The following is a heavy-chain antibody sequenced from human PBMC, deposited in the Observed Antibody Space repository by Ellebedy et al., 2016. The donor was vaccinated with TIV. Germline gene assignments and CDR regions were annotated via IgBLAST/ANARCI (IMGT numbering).Heavy chain of an antibody. CDR2: ISSSSSYI. Sequence: GESLKISXAASGFTFSSYSMNWVRQAPGKGLEWVSSISSSSSYIYYADSVKGRFTISRDNAKNSLYLQMNSLRAEDTAVYYCAPESGYCSGGSCYDWFDPWGQGTLVTVSS. J-gene: IGHJ5*02. CDR1: GFTFSSYS. CDR3: APESGYCSGGSCYDWFDP. D-gene: IGHD2-15*01. V-gene: IGHV3-21*01.